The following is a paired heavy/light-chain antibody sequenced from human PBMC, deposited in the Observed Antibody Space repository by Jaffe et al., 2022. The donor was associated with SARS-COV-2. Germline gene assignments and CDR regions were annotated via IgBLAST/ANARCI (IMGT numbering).Light chain of an antibody. Sequence: DIQMTQSPSSLSASVGDRVTITCRASQSIDNYLNWYQQKAGKAPKLLMFAASNLQSGVPSRFSGSGSGTDFTLTISSLQPDDIATYYCQQSHSTPFTFGPGTKVDIK. CDR1: QSIDNY. J-gene: IGKJ3*01. V-gene: IGKV1-39*01. CDR3: QQSHSTPFT. CDR2: AAS.
Heavy chain of an antibody. V-gene: IGHV1-3*01. CDR1: GYTFRNFA. CDR2: INAGSGHT. D-gene: IGHD3-3*01. Sequence: QVQLVQSEAEVKKPGASVRVSCKASGYTFRNFAMHWVRQAPGQRLEWMGWINAGSGHTEYSQKFQGRVTIARDTSASAAYMELSSLRSEDTAVYYCARDYDFRPGLWSYFDNWGQGTLVTVSS. CDR3: ARDYDFRPGLWSYFDN. J-gene: IGHJ4*02.